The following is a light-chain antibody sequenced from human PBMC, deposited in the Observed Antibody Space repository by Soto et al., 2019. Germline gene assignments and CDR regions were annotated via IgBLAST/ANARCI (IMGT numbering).Light chain of an antibody. CDR2: AAS. CDR1: QGISTY. J-gene: IGKJ5*01. Sequence: DIQMTQSPSSLSASVGDRVTITCRASQGISTYLAWFQQKPGKAPKSLIYAASSLQSGVPSKFSASGSETDFTLTISRLQPEDFATYYCQQYYNYPLTFGQGTRLEIK. CDR3: QQYYNYPLT. V-gene: IGKV1-16*02.